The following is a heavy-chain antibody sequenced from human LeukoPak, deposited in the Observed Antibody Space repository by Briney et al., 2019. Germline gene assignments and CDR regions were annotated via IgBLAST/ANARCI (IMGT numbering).Heavy chain of an antibody. Sequence: ASVKVSCKASGYTFTGYYMHWVRQAPGQGLEWMGWIIPNSGGTDYAQKFQGRVTMTRDTSISTAYMELSRLRSDDTAVYYCARVLGYCSSTSCYDLDYWGQGTLVTVSS. J-gene: IGHJ4*02. CDR3: ARVLGYCSSTSCYDLDY. D-gene: IGHD2-2*01. CDR1: GYTFTGYY. V-gene: IGHV1-2*02. CDR2: IIPNSGGT.